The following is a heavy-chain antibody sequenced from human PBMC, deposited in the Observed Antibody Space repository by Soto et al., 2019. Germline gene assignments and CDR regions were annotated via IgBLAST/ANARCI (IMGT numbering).Heavy chain of an antibody. Sequence: GGSLRLSCAASGFTFSSYGMHWVRQAPGKGLEWVAVISYDGSNKYYADSVKGRFTISRDNSKNTLYLQMNSLRAEDTAVYYCAKGPATSTVTTRRGYYYYMDVWGKGTTVTVSS. D-gene: IGHD4-17*01. CDR3: AKGPATSTVTTRRGYYYYMDV. J-gene: IGHJ6*03. CDR2: ISYDGSNK. CDR1: GFTFSSYG. V-gene: IGHV3-30*18.